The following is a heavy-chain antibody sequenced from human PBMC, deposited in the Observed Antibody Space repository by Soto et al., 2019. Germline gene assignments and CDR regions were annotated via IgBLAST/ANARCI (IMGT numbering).Heavy chain of an antibody. CDR2: IKSKTDGETT. CDR1: GFTFINAW. Sequence: EVQLVESGGGLVWPGGSLRLSCAASGFTFINAWMSWVRQAPGKGLEWIGRIKSKTDGETTDYAAPVKGRFTISRDDSNNTLYLQMNSLKTQDTAVYYCTTVGRFGEFYPDWGQGTLVTVSS. V-gene: IGHV3-15*01. CDR3: TTVGRFGEFYPD. D-gene: IGHD3-10*01. J-gene: IGHJ4*02.